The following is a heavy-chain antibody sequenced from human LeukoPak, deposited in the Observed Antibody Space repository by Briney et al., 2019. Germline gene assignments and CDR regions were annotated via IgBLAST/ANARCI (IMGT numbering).Heavy chain of an antibody. Sequence: ASVKVSCKASGYTFTGYYMHWVRQAPGQGLEWMGWINPNSGGTNYAQKFQGRVTMTRDTSISTAYMELSRLRSEDTAVYYCAREKKSEDSNWFDPWGQGTLVTVSS. CDR1: GYTFTGYY. J-gene: IGHJ5*02. V-gene: IGHV1-2*02. CDR3: AREKKSEDSNWFDP. CDR2: INPNSGGT. D-gene: IGHD2-15*01.